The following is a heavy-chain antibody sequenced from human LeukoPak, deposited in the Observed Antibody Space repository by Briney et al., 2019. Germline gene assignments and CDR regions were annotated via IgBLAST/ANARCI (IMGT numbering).Heavy chain of an antibody. J-gene: IGHJ4*02. CDR1: GGTFSSYA. CDR2: IIPIFGTA. V-gene: IGHV1-69*01. CDR3: ARGTTIGGFDY. D-gene: IGHD3-16*01. Sequence: SVKVSCKASGGTFSSYAISWVRQAPGQGLEWMGGIIPIFGTANYAQKFLCRVTITADETTSTTYMELSSLRSEDTAVYYCARGTTIGGFDYWGQGTLVTVSS.